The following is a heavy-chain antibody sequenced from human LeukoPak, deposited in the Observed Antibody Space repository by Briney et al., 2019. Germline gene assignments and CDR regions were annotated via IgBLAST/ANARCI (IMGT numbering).Heavy chain of an antibody. CDR1: GFTFSSYS. CDR3: ARDRYYDGSGYYLFEPHEPDAFDI. Sequence: GGSLRLSCAASGFTFSSYSMNWVRQAPGKGLEWVSSISSSSSYIYYADSVKGRFTISRDNAKNSLYLQMNSLRAEDTAVYYCARDRYYDGSGYYLFEPHEPDAFDIWGQGTMVTVSS. D-gene: IGHD3-22*01. V-gene: IGHV3-21*01. CDR2: ISSSSSYI. J-gene: IGHJ3*02.